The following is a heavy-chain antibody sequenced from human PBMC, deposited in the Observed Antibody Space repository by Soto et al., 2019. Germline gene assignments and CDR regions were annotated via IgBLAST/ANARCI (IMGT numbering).Heavy chain of an antibody. CDR1: GGSTSSDNY. D-gene: IGHD3-16*01. CDR2: IDYSGNT. Sequence: QVQLQESGPGLVKPSQTLSLTCTVSGGSTSSDNYWSWIRQPPGKGLEWIGHIDYSGNTDYHPSLKSRLAISIDTSKNQFSLKLSSVTAADTAVYFCAREGGESSDGLYYFDSWGQGSLVTVSS. J-gene: IGHJ4*02. V-gene: IGHV4-30-4*01. CDR3: AREGGESSDGLYYFDS.